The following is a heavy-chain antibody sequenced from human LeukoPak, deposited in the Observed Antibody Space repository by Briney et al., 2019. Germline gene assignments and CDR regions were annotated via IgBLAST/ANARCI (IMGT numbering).Heavy chain of an antibody. CDR1: GGSFSGYY. V-gene: IGHV4-34*01. J-gene: IGHJ5*02. D-gene: IGHD6-6*01. Sequence: SETLSLTCAVYGGSFSGYYWSWIRQPPGKGLEWIGEINHSGSTNYNPSLKSRVTISVDTSKNQFSLKLSSVTAADTAVYYCARGFRGSIAARVDPWGQGTLVTVSS. CDR3: ARGFRGSIAARVDP. CDR2: INHSGST.